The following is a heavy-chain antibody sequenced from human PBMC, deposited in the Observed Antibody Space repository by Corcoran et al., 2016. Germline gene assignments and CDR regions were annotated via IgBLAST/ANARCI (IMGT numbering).Heavy chain of an antibody. V-gene: IGHV3-7*01. CDR1: GFTFTNFW. J-gene: IGHJ4*02. CDR3: ARDVVGTSSSDY. D-gene: IGHD2-21*01. Sequence: EVQLVESGGGLVQPGGSLRLSCAVSGFTFTNFWMNWVRQAPGKGLEWVANIKQDGSQKYYVDSVMGRFTISRDNAKNSLYLQMDSLRAEDTAVYYCARDVVGTSSSDYWGQGTLVTVSS. CDR2: IKQDGSQK.